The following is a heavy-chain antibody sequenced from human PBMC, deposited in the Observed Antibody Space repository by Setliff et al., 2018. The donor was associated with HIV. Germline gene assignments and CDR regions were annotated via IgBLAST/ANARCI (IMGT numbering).Heavy chain of an antibody. J-gene: IGHJ4*02. CDR1: GYTFTRNG. D-gene: IGHD3-22*01. V-gene: IGHV1-18*01. CDR2: ISGYNGNT. CDR3: ARDYYDSSGYIFFPGLPDY. Sequence: ASVKVSCKASGYTFTRNGISWVRQAPGQGLEWMGSISGYNGNTNYAQNLQGRVTLTTDTSTSTAYMELSRLRSDDTAVYYCARDYYDSSGYIFFPGLPDYWGQGTLVTVSS.